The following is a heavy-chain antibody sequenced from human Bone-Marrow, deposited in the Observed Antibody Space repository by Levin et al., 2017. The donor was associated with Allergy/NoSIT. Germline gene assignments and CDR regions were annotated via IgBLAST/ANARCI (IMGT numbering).Heavy chain of an antibody. J-gene: IGHJ6*02. Sequence: GESLKISCAASGFTFSSFGMHWVRQAPGKGLEWVAVIWYDGSNKYYADSVKGRFTISRDNSKNTLYLQMNSLRAEDTAVYYCARDCISTSCYAEYYYYYGMDVWGQGTTVTVSS. CDR2: IWYDGSNK. D-gene: IGHD2-2*01. CDR1: GFTFSSFG. CDR3: ARDCISTSCYAEYYYYYGMDV. V-gene: IGHV3-33*01.